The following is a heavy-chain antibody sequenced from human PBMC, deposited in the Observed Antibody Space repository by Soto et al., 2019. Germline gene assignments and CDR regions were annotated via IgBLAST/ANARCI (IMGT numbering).Heavy chain of an antibody. CDR1: GFTVSSNY. V-gene: IGHV3-53*02. CDR2: IYSGGRT. CDR3: ARGEGWLRGSTFFDY. D-gene: IGHD5-12*01. Sequence: EVQLVETGGGLIQPGGSLRLSCAASGFTVSSNYMSWVRQAPGKGLEWVSVIYSGGRTYYADSVKGRFTISRDNSKNTLFLQMNSLRAEDTAMYFCARGEGWLRGSTFFDYWGQGTLVTVSS. J-gene: IGHJ4*02.